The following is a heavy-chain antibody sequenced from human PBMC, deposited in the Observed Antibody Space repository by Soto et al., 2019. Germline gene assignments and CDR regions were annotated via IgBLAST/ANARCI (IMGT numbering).Heavy chain of an antibody. D-gene: IGHD1-26*01. J-gene: IGHJ4*02. V-gene: IGHV1-18*01. CDR2: ISAYNGNT. CDR3: ARSYSGTYPPGDY. Sequence: ASVKVSCKASGGTFSSYAISWVRQAPGQGLEWMGWISAYNGNTDYAQKLQGRVTMTTDTSTSTAYMELRSLRSDDTAVYYCARSYSGTYPPGDYWGQGTLVTVSS. CDR1: GGTFSSYA.